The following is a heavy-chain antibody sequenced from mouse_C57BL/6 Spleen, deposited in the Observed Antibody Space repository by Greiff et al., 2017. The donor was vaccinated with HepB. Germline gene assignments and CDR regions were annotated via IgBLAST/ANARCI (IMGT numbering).Heavy chain of an antibody. Sequence: QVHVKQPGAELVRPGSSVKLSCKASGYTFTSYWMHWVKQRPIQGLEWIGNIDPSDSETHYNQKFKDKATLTVDKSSSTAYMQLSSLTSEDSAVYYCARAGTRYAMDYWGQGTSVTVSS. J-gene: IGHJ4*01. CDR1: GYTFTSYW. V-gene: IGHV1-52*01. D-gene: IGHD4-1*01. CDR3: ARAGTRYAMDY. CDR2: IDPSDSET.